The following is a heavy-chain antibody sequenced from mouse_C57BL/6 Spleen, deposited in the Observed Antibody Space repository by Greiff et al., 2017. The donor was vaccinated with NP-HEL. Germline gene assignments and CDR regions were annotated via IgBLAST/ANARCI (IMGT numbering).Heavy chain of an antibody. CDR3: ARVGHFITTVVAADY. J-gene: IGHJ2*01. V-gene: IGHV1-9*01. Sequence: QVQLKQSGAELLKPGASVKLSCTATGYTFTGYWIEWVKQRPGPGLEWIGVILPGSGSTTYNGKFKGKATFTAVTSSNTTYMQLSSLSTVSSAIFYCARVGHFITTVVAADYRGQGAT. CDR2: ILPGSGST. CDR1: GYTFTGYW. D-gene: IGHD1-1*01.